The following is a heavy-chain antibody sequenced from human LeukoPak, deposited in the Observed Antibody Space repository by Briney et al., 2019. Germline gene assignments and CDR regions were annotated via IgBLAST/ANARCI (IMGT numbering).Heavy chain of an antibody. J-gene: IGHJ3*01. V-gene: IGHV1-8*01. CDR1: GYTFTSYD. D-gene: IGHD5-24*01. Sequence: ASVKVSCKASGYTFTSYDTNWVRQATGQGLEWMGWMNPNSGNTGYAQKLQGRVTMTTDTSTSTAYMELRSLRSDDTAVYYCARGRDGYNFWGQGTMVTVSS. CDR3: ARGRDGYNF. CDR2: MNPNSGNT.